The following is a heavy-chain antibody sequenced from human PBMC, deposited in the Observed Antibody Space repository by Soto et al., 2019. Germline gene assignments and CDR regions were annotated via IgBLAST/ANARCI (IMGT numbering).Heavy chain of an antibody. CDR3: ARWVYCSGGSCSYYFDY. D-gene: IGHD2-15*01. V-gene: IGHV4-31*03. CDR2: IYYSGST. J-gene: IGHJ4*02. CDR1: GGSISSGGYY. Sequence: KPSETLSLTCTVSGGSISSGGYYWSWIRQHPGKGLEWIGYIYYSGSTYYNPSLKSRVTISVDTSKNQFSLKLSSVTAADTAVYYCARWVYCSGGSCSYYFDYWGQGTLVTVSS.